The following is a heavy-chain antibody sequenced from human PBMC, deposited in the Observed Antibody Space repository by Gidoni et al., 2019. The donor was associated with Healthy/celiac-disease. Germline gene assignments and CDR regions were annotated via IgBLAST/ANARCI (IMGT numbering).Heavy chain of an antibody. D-gene: IGHD6-19*01. CDR1: GFTVSINY. V-gene: IGHV3-66*01. Sequence: EVQLVESGGGLVQPGGSLSPACAAAGFTVSINYMRWFRQAPGRGLEWGAVIYSGGSTYYADSVKGRFTISRDNSKNTLYLQMNSLRAEDTAVYYCAREFGGLKSSSGWPSFYMDVWGKGTTVTVSS. CDR3: AREFGGLKSSSGWPSFYMDV. CDR2: IYSGGST. J-gene: IGHJ6*03.